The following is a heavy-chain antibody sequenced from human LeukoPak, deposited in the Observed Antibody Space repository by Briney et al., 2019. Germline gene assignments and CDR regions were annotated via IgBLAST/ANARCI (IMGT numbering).Heavy chain of an antibody. CDR2: ISSDGSIK. CDR3: VKEYHSRGFGAYFDY. J-gene: IGHJ4*02. CDR1: KFTFSHYG. D-gene: IGHD3-3*01. V-gene: IGHV3-30*18. Sequence: GGSLRLSCTASKFTFSHYGMQWVRQAPGKGLEWVAVISSDGSIKVYADSVKGRLTLSRDNSINTVDLQMNSLRAEDTAVYYCVKEYHSRGFGAYFDYWGQGTLVTVSS.